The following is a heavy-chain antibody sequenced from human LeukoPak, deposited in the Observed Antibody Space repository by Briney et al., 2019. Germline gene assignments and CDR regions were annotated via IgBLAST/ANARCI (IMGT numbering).Heavy chain of an antibody. Sequence: SETLSLTGGAYGLTFSGNYWSWIRQPPGKGLEWIGEVNHSGSTDYNPSLKSRVTISVDTSKNQFSLNLSSVTAADTAVYYCASAYYDVRSGCRSLSVLYTQPFDYWGQATLVTVSS. V-gene: IGHV4-34*01. CDR1: GLTFSGNY. CDR2: VNHSGST. CDR3: ASAYYDVRSGCRSLSVLYTQPFDY. J-gene: IGHJ4*02. D-gene: IGHD5-12*01.